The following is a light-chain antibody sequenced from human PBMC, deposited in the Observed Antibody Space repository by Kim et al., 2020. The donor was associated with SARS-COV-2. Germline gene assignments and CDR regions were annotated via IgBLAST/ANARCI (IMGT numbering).Light chain of an antibody. J-gene: IGLJ3*02. Sequence: SVLTQPPSASGTLGQGVTISCSGSRPNIGNNAVNWYQQLPGTAPKLLIYNNDQRPSGVPDRFSGSKSGTSASLAISGLQSEDESDYYCATWDDSLDGLAFGGGTKLTVL. CDR2: NND. V-gene: IGLV1-44*01. CDR1: RPNIGNNA. CDR3: ATWDDSLDGLA.